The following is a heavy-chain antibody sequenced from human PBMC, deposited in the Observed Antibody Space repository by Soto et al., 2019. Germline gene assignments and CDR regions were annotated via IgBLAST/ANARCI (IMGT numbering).Heavy chain of an antibody. CDR1: GFTFSSYA. CDR3: AKGEIVVVPAALNWFDP. CDR2: ISGSGGST. J-gene: IGHJ5*02. V-gene: IGHV3-23*01. D-gene: IGHD2-2*01. Sequence: GGSLRLSCAASGFTFSSYAMSWVRQAPGKGLEWVSAISGSGGSTYYADSVKGRFTISRDNSKNTLYLQMNSLRAEDTAVYYCAKGEIVVVPAALNWFDPWGQGTLVTVSS.